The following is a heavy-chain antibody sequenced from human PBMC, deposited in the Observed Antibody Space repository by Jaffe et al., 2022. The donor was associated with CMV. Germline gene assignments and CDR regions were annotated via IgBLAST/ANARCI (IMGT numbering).Heavy chain of an antibody. CDR1: GFTFSSYA. CDR3: ATFLGYYDSSGYWLDY. CDR2: ISGSGGST. Sequence: EVQLLESGGGLVQPGGSLRLSCAASGFTFSSYAMSWVRQAPGKGLEWVSAISGSGGSTYYADSVKGRFTISRDNSKNTLYLQMNSLRAEDTAVYYCATFLGYYDSSGYWLDYWGQGTLVTVSS. J-gene: IGHJ4*02. D-gene: IGHD3-22*01. V-gene: IGHV3-23*01.